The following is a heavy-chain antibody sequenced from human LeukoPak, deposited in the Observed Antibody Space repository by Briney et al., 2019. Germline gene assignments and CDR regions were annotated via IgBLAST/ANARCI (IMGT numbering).Heavy chain of an antibody. Sequence: SSETLSLTCTVSGGSISSYCWSWIRQPAGKGLEWIGRIYTSGSTNYNPSLKSRVTMSVDTSKNQFSLKLSSVTAADTAVYYCASDLRYGRGMIWFDPWGQGTLVTVSS. CDR1: GGSISSYC. J-gene: IGHJ5*02. CDR2: IYTSGST. D-gene: IGHD3-10*01. V-gene: IGHV4-4*07. CDR3: ASDLRYGRGMIWFDP.